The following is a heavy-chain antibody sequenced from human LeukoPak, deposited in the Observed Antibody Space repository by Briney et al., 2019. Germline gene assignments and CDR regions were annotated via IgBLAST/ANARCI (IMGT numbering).Heavy chain of an antibody. CDR1: GGSFSGYY. CDR2: IYYSGST. D-gene: IGHD6-13*01. V-gene: IGHV4-59*08. CDR3: ARQSEISTTAAGGLFWYFDL. J-gene: IGHJ2*01. Sequence: PSETLSLTCAVYGGSFSGYYWNWIRQPPGKGLEWIGYIYYSGSTNYNPSLKSRVTISVDTSKNQFSLKLSSVTAADTAVYYCARQSEISTTAAGGLFWYFDLWGRGTLVTVSS.